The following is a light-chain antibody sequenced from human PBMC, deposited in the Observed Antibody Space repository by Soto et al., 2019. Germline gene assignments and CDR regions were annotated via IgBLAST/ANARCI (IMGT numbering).Light chain of an antibody. V-gene: IGLV2-18*02. CDR3: TSYTSSRTWV. J-gene: IGLJ3*02. CDR2: EVT. CDR1: SSDVGSYNR. Sequence: QSALTQPPSVSGSPGQSVTISCTGTSSDVGSYNRVSWYQQPPGTAPKLMIYEVTNRLSGVPNRFSASKSGNTASLSISGLQVEDVADYYCTSYTSSRTWVFGGGTKLTVL.